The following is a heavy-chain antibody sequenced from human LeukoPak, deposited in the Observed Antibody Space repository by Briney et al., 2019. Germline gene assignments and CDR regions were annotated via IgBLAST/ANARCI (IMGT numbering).Heavy chain of an antibody. CDR2: ISSRDGTV. CDR3: ARGSAFGGAYYYYYMDV. D-gene: IGHD3-16*01. Sequence: KSGGSLRLSCAASGFTFSDYYMSWIRQAPGKGLEWLSFISSRDGTVHYTDSVKGRFTISRDNAKNSLYLQMNSLRAEDTAVYYCARGSAFGGAYYYYYMDVWGKGTTVTVSS. CDR1: GFTFSDYY. J-gene: IGHJ6*03. V-gene: IGHV3-11*01.